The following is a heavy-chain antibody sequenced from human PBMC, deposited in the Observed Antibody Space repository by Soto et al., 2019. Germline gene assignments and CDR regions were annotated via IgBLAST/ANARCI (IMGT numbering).Heavy chain of an antibody. CDR2: VYYRXSP. D-gene: IGHD6-13*01. CDR1: GGSLSSSIYY. V-gene: IGHV4-39*01. J-gene: IGHJ4*02. Sequence: TXXLTCTVSGGSLSSSIYYWGWIRQPPGKGLEWTRXVYYRXSPYHNKSLKXXVTLSVDXXTNPFSLKMSSVTAADTAVYYCHLAAGKYYFDYWGQGTLVTVSS. CDR3: HLAAGKYYFDY.